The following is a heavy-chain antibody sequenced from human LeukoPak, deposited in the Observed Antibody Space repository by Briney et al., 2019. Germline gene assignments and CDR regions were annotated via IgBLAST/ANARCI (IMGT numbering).Heavy chain of an antibody. CDR3: AKWGDYDVLTGYYVSDY. CDR1: GFTFSNYA. CDR2: ITGSGGNT. D-gene: IGHD3-9*01. Sequence: GGSLRLSCVASGFTFSNYAMSWVRQAPGKGLEWVSAITGSGGNTYYADSVKGRFTISRDNSKNTVFLQMDSLRAEDTAVYYCAKWGDYDVLTGYYVSDYWGQGTLVTVSS. J-gene: IGHJ4*02. V-gene: IGHV3-23*01.